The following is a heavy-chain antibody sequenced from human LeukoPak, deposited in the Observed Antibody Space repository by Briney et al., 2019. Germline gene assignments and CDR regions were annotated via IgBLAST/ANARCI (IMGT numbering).Heavy chain of an antibody. V-gene: IGHV3-23*01. J-gene: IGHJ4*02. CDR3: ATGYCTSGATCRKDY. CDR2: ISDSGGST. CDR1: GFTFSSYT. D-gene: IGHD2-8*01. Sequence: GGSLRLSCAASGFTFSSYTMNWVRQAPGKGLEWVSGISDSGGSTYFADSVKGRFTISRDNSKSTLYLQMNSLRADDAAIYYCATGYCTSGATCRKDYWGQGTLVTVSS.